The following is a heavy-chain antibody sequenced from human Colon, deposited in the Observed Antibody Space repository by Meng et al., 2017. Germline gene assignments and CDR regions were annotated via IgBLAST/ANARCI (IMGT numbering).Heavy chain of an antibody. J-gene: IGHJ6*02. CDR2: IRSKAYGGTT. CDR1: GFTFGDYA. CDR3: TRTLAAAGTLLYYYYGMDV. V-gene: IGHV3-49*04. D-gene: IGHD6-13*01. Sequence: GESLKISCTASGFTFGDYAMIWVRQAPGKGLEWVGCIRSKAYGGTTEYAASVKGRFTISRDDSKSIAYLQMNSLKTEDTAVYYCTRTLAAAGTLLYYYYGMDVWGQGTTVTVSS.